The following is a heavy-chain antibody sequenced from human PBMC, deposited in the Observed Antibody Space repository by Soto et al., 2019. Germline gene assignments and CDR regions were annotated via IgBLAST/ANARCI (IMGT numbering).Heavy chain of an antibody. V-gene: IGHV3-23*01. Sequence: EVQLLESGGGLVQPGGSLRLSCAASGFTFSSYAMSWVRQAPGEGLEWVSALSNGGGTTHYADSVKGRFTTSRDNSKNTLYLQVSSLRVEDTAIYYCAKDMYGSRRGSFDYWGQGTLVTVSS. CDR3: AKDMYGSRRGSFDY. CDR1: GFTFSSYA. D-gene: IGHD1-26*01. J-gene: IGHJ4*02. CDR2: LSNGGGTT.